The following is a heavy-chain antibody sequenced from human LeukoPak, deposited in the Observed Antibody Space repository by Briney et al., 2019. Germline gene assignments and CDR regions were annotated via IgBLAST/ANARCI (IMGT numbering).Heavy chain of an antibody. CDR2: IYYSGST. V-gene: IGHV4-59*12. CDR1: GGSISSYF. J-gene: IGHJ4*02. CDR3: ARDGVDILTGYADY. Sequence: SETLSLTCTVSGGSISSYFWSWIRQPPGKGLEWIGYIYYSGSTYYNPSLKSRVTISVDTSKNQFSLKLSSVTAADTAVYYCARDGVDILTGYADYWGQGTLVTVSS. D-gene: IGHD3-9*01.